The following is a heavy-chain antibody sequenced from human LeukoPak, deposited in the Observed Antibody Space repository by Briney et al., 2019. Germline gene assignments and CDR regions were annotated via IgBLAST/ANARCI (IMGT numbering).Heavy chain of an antibody. CDR3: ARARGNNWFDP. J-gene: IGHJ5*02. V-gene: IGHV1-2*02. CDR2: INPNSGGT. Sequence: ASVKVSCKASGYTFTGYYMHWVRQAPGQGLEWMGWINPNSGGTDYAQKFQGRVTMTRDTSISTAYMELSRLRSDDTAVYNCARARGNNWFDPWGQGTLVTVSA. CDR1: GYTFTGYY.